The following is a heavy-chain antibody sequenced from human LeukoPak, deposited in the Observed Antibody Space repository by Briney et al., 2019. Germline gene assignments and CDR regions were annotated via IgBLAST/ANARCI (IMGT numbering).Heavy chain of an antibody. D-gene: IGHD3-10*02. V-gene: IGHV3-11*04. CDR2: ISSSGSTI. Sequence: GGSLRLSCAVSGFTVRYNYMSWVRQAPGKGLEWVSYISSSGSTIYYADSVNGRFTISRDNAKNSLYLQMNSLRAEDTAVYYCAELGITMIGGVRGKGTTVTISS. CDR1: GFTVRYNY. J-gene: IGHJ6*04. CDR3: AELGITMIGGV.